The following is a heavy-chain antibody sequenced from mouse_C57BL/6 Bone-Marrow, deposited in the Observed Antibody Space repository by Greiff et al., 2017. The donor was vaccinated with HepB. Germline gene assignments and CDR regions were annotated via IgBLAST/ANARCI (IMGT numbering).Heavy chain of an antibody. V-gene: IGHV5-6*01. D-gene: IGHD4-1*01. CDR2: ISSGGSYT. CDR3: ARQLTGTSAY. CDR1: GFTFSSYG. J-gene: IGHJ3*01. Sequence: EVHLVESGGDLVKPGGSLKLSCAASGFTFSSYGMSWVRQTPDKRLEWVATISSGGSYTYYPDSVKGRFTISRDNAKNTLYLQMSSLKSEDTAMYYCARQLTGTSAYWGQGTLVTVSA.